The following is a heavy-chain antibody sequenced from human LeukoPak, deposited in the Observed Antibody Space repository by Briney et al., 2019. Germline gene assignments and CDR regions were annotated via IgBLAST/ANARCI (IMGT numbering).Heavy chain of an antibody. D-gene: IGHD5-12*01. CDR3: ARYSGYDYYYCYGMDV. Sequence: PSETLSLTCTVSGGSISSYYWSWIRQPPGKGLECIGYIYYSGSTNYNPSLKSRVTISVDTSKNQFSLKMSSVTAADTAVYYCARYSGYDYYYCYGMDVWGQGTTVTVSS. CDR2: IYYSGST. V-gene: IGHV4-59*08. CDR1: GGSISSYY. J-gene: IGHJ6*02.